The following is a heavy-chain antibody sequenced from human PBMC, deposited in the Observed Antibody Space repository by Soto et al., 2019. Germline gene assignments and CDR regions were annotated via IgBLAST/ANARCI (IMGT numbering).Heavy chain of an antibody. D-gene: IGHD3-3*01. CDR1: GGTFSSYA. V-gene: IGHV1-69*06. Sequence: QVRLVQSGAEVKKPGSSVKVSCEASGGTFSSYAVTWVRQAPGQGLEWMGGLIPIVTTPNYAQKFQVRLPIGADKSTGTSYVEWSSLRSDGTGVYYCPRVGYNFSSRYLYYGMDVWGQGTTVIGPS. CDR2: LIPIVTTP. CDR3: PRVGYNFSSRYLYYGMDV. J-gene: IGHJ6*02.